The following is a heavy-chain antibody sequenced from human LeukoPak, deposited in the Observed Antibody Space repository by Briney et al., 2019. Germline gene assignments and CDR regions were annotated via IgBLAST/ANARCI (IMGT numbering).Heavy chain of an antibody. J-gene: IGHJ4*02. D-gene: IGHD3-22*01. V-gene: IGHV4-31*03. CDR2: IYYSGTT. Sequence: PSQTLSLTCTVSGDSINSGGYYWTWIRQHPGKGLEWIGFIYYSGTTYCNPSLKSRVTISVDTSKNQFSLNLSSLTAADTAVYYCARGGYDSSGSSVHYFDYWGQGTLVTVSS. CDR1: GDSINSGGYY. CDR3: ARGGYDSSGSSVHYFDY.